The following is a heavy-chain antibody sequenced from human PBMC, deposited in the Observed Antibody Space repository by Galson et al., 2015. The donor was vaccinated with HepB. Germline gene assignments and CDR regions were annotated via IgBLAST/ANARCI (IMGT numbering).Heavy chain of an antibody. CDR1: GYTLTELS. J-gene: IGHJ1*01. V-gene: IGHV1-24*01. CDR2: FDPEDGET. CDR3: ATGPPDRGYYIEYFQH. D-gene: IGHD3-22*01. Sequence: SVKVSCKVSGYTLTELSMHWVRQAPGKGLEWMGGFDPEDGETIYAQKFQGRVTMTEDTSTDTAYMELSSLRSEDTAVYYCATGPPDRGYYIEYFQHWGQGTLVTVSS.